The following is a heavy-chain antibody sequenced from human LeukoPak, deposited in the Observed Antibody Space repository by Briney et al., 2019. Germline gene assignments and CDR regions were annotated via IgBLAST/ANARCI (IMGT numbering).Heavy chain of an antibody. CDR1: GFTFSSNA. Sequence: GGSLRLSCAASGFTFSSNAINWRRKAPGKRLERVSSISMSSTNIYYPSSVKCRFTISRDNAKNSLHLQMDSLRDEDTAVYYCTRAPYSSGWYTVDFWGQGTLVTVSS. J-gene: IGHJ4*02. CDR3: TRAPYSSGWYTVDF. D-gene: IGHD6-19*01. V-gene: IGHV3-21*01. CDR2: ISMSSTNI.